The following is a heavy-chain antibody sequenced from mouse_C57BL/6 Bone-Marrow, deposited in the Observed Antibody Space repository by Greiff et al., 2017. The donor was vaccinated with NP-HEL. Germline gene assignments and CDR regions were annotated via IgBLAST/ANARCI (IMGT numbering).Heavy chain of an antibody. CDR1: GYTFTSYW. CDR2: IDPSDSYT. Sequence: QVQLQQSGAELVKPGASVKLSCKASGYTFTSYWMQWVKQRPGQGLEWIGEIDPSDSYTNYNQKFKGKATLTVDTSSSTAYMQLSSLTSEDSAVYYCAVLDSSEAMDYWGQGTSVTVSS. V-gene: IGHV1-50*01. CDR3: AVLDSSEAMDY. J-gene: IGHJ4*01. D-gene: IGHD3-2*02.